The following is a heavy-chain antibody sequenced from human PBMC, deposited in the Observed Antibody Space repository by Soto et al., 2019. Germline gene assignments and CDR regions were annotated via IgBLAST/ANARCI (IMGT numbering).Heavy chain of an antibody. D-gene: IGHD2-15*01. Sequence: QSQTLSLTCAISGDSVSSNSAAWNWIRQSPSRGLEWLGRTYYRSKWYTDYALSVKSRLTINPDTSKNQFSLQLNSVTPDDTAVYYCARDGPTCAGGTCYSSYFHHWGQGTLVTVSS. J-gene: IGHJ1*01. V-gene: IGHV6-1*01. CDR3: ARDGPTCAGGTCYSSYFHH. CDR1: GDSVSSNSAA. CDR2: TYYRSKWYT.